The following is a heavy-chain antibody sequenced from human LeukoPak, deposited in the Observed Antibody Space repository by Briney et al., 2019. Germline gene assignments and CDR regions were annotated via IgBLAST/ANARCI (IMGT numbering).Heavy chain of an antibody. CDR2: ISYDGSNK. D-gene: IGHD3-10*01. J-gene: IGHJ5*02. CDR1: GFTFSSCA. Sequence: GGSLRLSCAASGFTFSSCAMHWVRQAPGKGLEWVAVISYDGSNKYYADSVKGRFTISRDNSKNTLYLQMNSLRAEDTAVYYCAKEGVVGLFDPWGQGTLVTVSS. V-gene: IGHV3-30-3*01. CDR3: AKEGVVGLFDP.